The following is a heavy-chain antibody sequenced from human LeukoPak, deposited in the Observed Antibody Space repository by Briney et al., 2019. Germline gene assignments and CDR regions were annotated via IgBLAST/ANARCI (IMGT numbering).Heavy chain of an antibody. Sequence: VRQXPGKGLXGVSSISSSSSYIYYADSVKGRFTISRDNAKNSLYLQMNSLRAEDTAVYYCARLRQLVAAYDYWGQGTLVTVSS. J-gene: IGHJ4*02. CDR2: ISSSSSYI. D-gene: IGHD6-6*01. CDR3: ARLRQLVAAYDY. V-gene: IGHV3-21*01.